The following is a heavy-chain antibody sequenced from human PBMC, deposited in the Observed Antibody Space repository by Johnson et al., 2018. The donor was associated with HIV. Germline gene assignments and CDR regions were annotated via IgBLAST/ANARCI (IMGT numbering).Heavy chain of an antibody. Sequence: VQLVESGGGVVQPGRSLRLSCAASGFTFSSYGMHWVRQAPGKGLEWVAVIWYDGSNKYYADSVKGRFTISRDNSKNTLYLQMNSLRAEDTAVYYCARDPYTSAGNPFDIWGQGTRVTVS. CDR3: ARDPYTSAGNPFDI. D-gene: IGHD3-10*01. J-gene: IGHJ3*02. CDR1: GFTFSSYG. V-gene: IGHV3-30*19. CDR2: IWYDGSNK.